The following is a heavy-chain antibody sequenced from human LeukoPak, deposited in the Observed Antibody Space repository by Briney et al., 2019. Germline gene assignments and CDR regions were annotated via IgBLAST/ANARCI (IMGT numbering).Heavy chain of an antibody. V-gene: IGHV1-2*02. D-gene: IGHD6-19*01. Sequence: GASVKVSCKASGYTFTGYYMHWVRQAPGQGLEWMGWINPNSGGTNYAQKFQGRVTMTRDTSISTAYMELSRLRSDDTAVYYCARDSSGYYYYYMDVWGKGTTVTVSS. CDR1: GYTFTGYY. J-gene: IGHJ6*03. CDR2: INPNSGGT. CDR3: ARDSSGYYYYYMDV.